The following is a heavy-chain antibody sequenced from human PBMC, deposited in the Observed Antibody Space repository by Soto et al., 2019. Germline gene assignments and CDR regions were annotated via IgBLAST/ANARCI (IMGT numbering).Heavy chain of an antibody. D-gene: IGHD3-22*01. Sequence: EVQLVESGGGLVKPGGSLRLSCAASGFTFSNAWMNWVRQAPGKGLEWVGRIKSKTDGGTTDYAAPVKGRFTISRDDSKNTLYLQMNSLKTEDTAVYYCTTGYYYDSSGYIRDEYHFDYWGQGTLVTVSS. CDR2: IKSKTDGGTT. V-gene: IGHV3-15*07. CDR1: GFTFSNAW. J-gene: IGHJ4*02. CDR3: TTGYYYDSSGYIRDEYHFDY.